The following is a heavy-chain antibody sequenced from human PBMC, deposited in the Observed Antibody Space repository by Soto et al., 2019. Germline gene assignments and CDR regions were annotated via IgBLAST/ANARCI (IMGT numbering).Heavy chain of an antibody. CDR1: GFTFSSYS. CDR3: ARDPPYGDYVGGAFDY. Sequence: GGSLRLSCAASGFTFSSYSMNWVRQAPGKGLEWVSYISSSSSTIYYADSVKGRFTISRDNAKNSLYLQMNSLRAEDTAVYYCARDPPYGDYVGGAFDYWGQGTLVTV. V-gene: IGHV3-48*01. D-gene: IGHD4-17*01. J-gene: IGHJ4*02. CDR2: ISSSSSTI.